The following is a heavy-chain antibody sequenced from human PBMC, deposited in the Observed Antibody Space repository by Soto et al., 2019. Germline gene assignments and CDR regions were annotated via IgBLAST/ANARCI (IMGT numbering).Heavy chain of an antibody. V-gene: IGHV4-31*03. CDR3: ARAYYDSSGYYYAY. CDR1: GGSISSGGYY. J-gene: IGHJ4*02. Sequence: SETLSLTCTVSGGSISSGGYYWSWIRQHPGKGLEWIGYIYYSGSTYYNPSLKSRVTISVDTSKNQFSLKLSSVTAADTAVYYCARAYYDSSGYYYAYWGQGALVTVSS. D-gene: IGHD3-22*01. CDR2: IYYSGST.